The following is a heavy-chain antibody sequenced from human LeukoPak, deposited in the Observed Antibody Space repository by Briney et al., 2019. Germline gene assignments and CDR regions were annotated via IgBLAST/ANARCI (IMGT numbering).Heavy chain of an antibody. CDR1: GFTFSSYS. V-gene: IGHV3-21*04. CDR3: ARRSSWYGGLDY. D-gene: IGHD6-13*01. Sequence: GGSLRLSCAASGFTFSSYSMNWVRQAPGKGLEWVSSISSSSSYIYYADSVKGRFTISRDNAKNSLYLQMNSLRAEDTAVYYCARRSSWYGGLDYWGQGTLVTVSS. CDR2: ISSSSSYI. J-gene: IGHJ4*02.